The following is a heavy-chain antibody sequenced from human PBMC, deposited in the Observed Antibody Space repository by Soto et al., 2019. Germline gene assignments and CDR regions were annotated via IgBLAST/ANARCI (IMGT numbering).Heavy chain of an antibody. Sequence: EVQLLESGGGLVQPGGSLRLSCAASGFTFSSYAMSWVRQAPGKGLEWVSAISGSGGSTYYADSVKGRFTISRDHYKNTLYLQMNGLRVDDTAVYYCAKDPSATMVGGFDPWGKGTLVTVSS. J-gene: IGHJ5*02. CDR1: GFTFSSYA. CDR3: AKDPSATMVGGFDP. D-gene: IGHD3-10*01. CDR2: ISGSGGST. V-gene: IGHV3-23*01.